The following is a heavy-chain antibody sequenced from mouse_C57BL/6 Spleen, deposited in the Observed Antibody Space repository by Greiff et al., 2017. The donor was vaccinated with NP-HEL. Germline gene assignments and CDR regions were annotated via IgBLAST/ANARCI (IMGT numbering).Heavy chain of an antibody. CDR3: ARVGNYGYFDV. CDR1: GYAFSSYW. CDR2: IYPGDGDT. J-gene: IGHJ1*03. D-gene: IGHD2-1*01. Sequence: QVQLKESGAELVKPGASVKISCKASGYAFSSYWMNWVKQRPGKGLEWIGQIYPGDGDTNYNGKFKGKATLTADKSSSTAYMQLSSLTSEDSAVYFCARVGNYGYFDVWGTGTTVTVSS. V-gene: IGHV1-80*01.